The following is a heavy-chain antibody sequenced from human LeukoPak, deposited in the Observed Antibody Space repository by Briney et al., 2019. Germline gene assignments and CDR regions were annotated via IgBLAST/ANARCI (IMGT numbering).Heavy chain of an antibody. Sequence: PSETLSLTCSVSGASISSYYWSWMRQPPGKGLEWIGYISNSGSTNYNPSLKSRVTISVDTSKNQFSLNLNSMTAADTAVYFCARHYWSDPFAYWGQGTLVTVSS. J-gene: IGHJ4*02. D-gene: IGHD1-1*01. V-gene: IGHV4-59*08. CDR2: ISNSGST. CDR3: ARHYWSDPFAY. CDR1: GASISSYY.